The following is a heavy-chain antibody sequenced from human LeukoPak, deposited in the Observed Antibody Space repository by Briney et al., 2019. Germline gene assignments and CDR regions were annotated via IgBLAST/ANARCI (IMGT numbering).Heavy chain of an antibody. V-gene: IGHV3-66*01. CDR3: ARGPGATTARVPSDY. CDR2: IYSGGTT. J-gene: IGHJ4*02. CDR1: GFTVGNNY. D-gene: IGHD4-17*01. Sequence: GGSLRLSCAASGFTVGNNYMNWVRQAPGKGLEWVSLIYSGGTTYYADSVKGRFTISRDSSKNTLYLQMNSLRTEDMAVYYCARGPGATTARVPSDYWGRGTLVTVSS.